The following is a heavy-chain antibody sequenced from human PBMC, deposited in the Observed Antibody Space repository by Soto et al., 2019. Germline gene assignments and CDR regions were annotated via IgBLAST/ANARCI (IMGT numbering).Heavy chain of an antibody. CDR1: GFTFDDYA. Sequence: GGSLRLSCAASGFTFDDYAMHWVRQAPGRGLEWVSGISWNSGSIGYADSVKGRFTISRDNAKNSLYLQMNSLRAEDTALYYCAKEGSSWTGDLCFDPWGQGTLVTVSS. J-gene: IGHJ5*02. CDR3: AKEGSSWTGDLCFDP. V-gene: IGHV3-9*01. CDR2: ISWNSGSI. D-gene: IGHD6-13*01.